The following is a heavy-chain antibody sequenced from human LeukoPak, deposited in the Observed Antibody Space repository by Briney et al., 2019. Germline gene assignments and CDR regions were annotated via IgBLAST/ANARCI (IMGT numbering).Heavy chain of an antibody. Sequence: SETLSLTCTVSGGSISSSSYYWGWIRQPPGKGPEWIGSIYYSGSTYYNPSLKSRVTISVDTSKNQFSLKLSSVTAADTAVYYCARGPLIDFWGQGTLVTVSS. CDR3: ARGPLIDF. V-gene: IGHV4-39*07. CDR1: GGSISSSSYY. CDR2: IYYSGST. J-gene: IGHJ4*02.